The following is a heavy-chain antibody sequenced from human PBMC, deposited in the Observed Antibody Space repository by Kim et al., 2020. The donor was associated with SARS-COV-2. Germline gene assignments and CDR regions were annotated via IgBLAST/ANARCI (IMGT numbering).Heavy chain of an antibody. CDR3: ATCPIGITGLFES. Sequence: GESLKISCQGSAVGGHWIGWVRQMPGKGLECMGIIFPVDSDTRYSPSFQGQVTFSVDRSINTAYLHWDSLRASDTAVYYCATCPIGITGLFESWGQGTQVTVSS. J-gene: IGHJ4*02. CDR2: IFPVDSDT. CDR1: AVGGHW. D-gene: IGHD2-8*02. V-gene: IGHV5-51*01.